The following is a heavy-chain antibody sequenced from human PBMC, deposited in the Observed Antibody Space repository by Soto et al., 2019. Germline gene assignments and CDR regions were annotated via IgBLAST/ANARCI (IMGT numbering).Heavy chain of an antibody. D-gene: IGHD6-6*01. CDR2: ISADNGKT. CDR1: GYTFTSYG. V-gene: IGHV1-18*01. J-gene: IGHJ4*02. Sequence: QVQLVQSGAEVKKPGASVKVSCKTSGYTFTSYGITWVRQAPGQGLEWMGWISADNGKTTYAQKVQGRVTLTTDTSTSTAYMELRSLRSDDTAVYSCARGPHGSSSEYWGQGTLVTVSS. CDR3: ARGPHGSSSEY.